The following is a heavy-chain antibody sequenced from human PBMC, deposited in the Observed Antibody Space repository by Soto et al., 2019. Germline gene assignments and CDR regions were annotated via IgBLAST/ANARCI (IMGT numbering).Heavy chain of an antibody. V-gene: IGHV4-34*01. CDR3: ASARWDY. CDR1: GGSFNSNY. Sequence: QVQLLQWGAGLLKPSETLSLTCAVSGGSFNSNYWSWVRQPPGKGLEWIGEVYYTGSTNYNPSLKSRFTISADKSQKQFSLKLTSGTAADTARYYCASARWDYWGQGTLVPISS. J-gene: IGHJ4*02. CDR2: VYYTGST.